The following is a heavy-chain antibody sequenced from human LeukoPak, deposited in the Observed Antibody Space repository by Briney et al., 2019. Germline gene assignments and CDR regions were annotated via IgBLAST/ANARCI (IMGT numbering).Heavy chain of an antibody. Sequence: ASVKVSCKASGYTFTGYYMHWVRQAPGQGLEWMGWINPNSGGTNYAQKFQGWVTMTRDTSVSTAYMELSRLRSDDTAVYYCARGYYDSSGYYWGGDFDYWGQGTLVTVSS. V-gene: IGHV1-2*04. CDR3: ARGYYDSSGYYWGGDFDY. D-gene: IGHD3-22*01. CDR1: GYTFTGYY. J-gene: IGHJ4*02. CDR2: INPNSGGT.